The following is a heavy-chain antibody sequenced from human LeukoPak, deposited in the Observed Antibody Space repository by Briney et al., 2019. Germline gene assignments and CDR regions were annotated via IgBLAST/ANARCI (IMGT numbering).Heavy chain of an antibody. CDR1: GYTFTSYA. D-gene: IGHD4-17*01. J-gene: IGHJ4*02. V-gene: IGHV1-3*02. Sequence: ASVTVSCKASGYTFTSYAMHWVRQAPGQRLEWMGWSNAGNGNTKYSQEFQGRVTITRDTSTSTAYMELSSLRSEDTAVYYCARENDYGDRNPHLFDYWGQGTLVTVSS. CDR3: ARENDYGDRNPHLFDY. CDR2: SNAGNGNT.